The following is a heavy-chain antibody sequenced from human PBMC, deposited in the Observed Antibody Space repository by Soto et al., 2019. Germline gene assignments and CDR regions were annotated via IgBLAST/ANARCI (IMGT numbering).Heavy chain of an antibody. CDR3: ARGIPQTSQYYYYYGMDV. CDR1: GGTFSSYA. Sequence: SVHVSFKASGGTFSSYAISWVRQAPGQGFEWMGGIIPIFGTANYAQKFQGRVTITADESTSTAYMELSSLRSEDTAVYYCARGIPQTSQYYYYYGMDVWGQGTTVTVS. J-gene: IGHJ6*02. CDR2: IIPIFGTA. V-gene: IGHV1-69*13.